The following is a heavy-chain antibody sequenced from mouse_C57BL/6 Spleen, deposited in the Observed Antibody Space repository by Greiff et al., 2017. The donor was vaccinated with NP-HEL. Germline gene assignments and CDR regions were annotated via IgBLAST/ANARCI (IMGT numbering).Heavy chain of an antibody. V-gene: IGHV1-80*01. D-gene: IGHD1-1*01. CDR2: IYPGDGDT. Sequence: VQLQQSGAELVKPGASVKISCKASGYAFSSYWMNWVKQRPGKGLEWIGQIYPGDGDTNYNGKFKGKATLTADKSSSTAYMQLSSLTSEDSAVYCCARSRDYYGSSYVDAMDYWGQGTSVTVSS. CDR3: ARSRDYYGSSYVDAMDY. J-gene: IGHJ4*01. CDR1: GYAFSSYW.